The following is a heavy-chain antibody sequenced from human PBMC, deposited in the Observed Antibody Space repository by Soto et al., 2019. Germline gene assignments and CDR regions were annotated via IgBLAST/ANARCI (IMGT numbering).Heavy chain of an antibody. J-gene: IGHJ5*02. V-gene: IGHV3-33*01. CDR2: IWYDGSNK. Sequence: PGGSRILYSGASGLTFSSYCMHWVRQTPGKGLEWVAVIWYDGSNKYYADSVKGRFTISRDNSKNTLYLQMNSLRAEDTAVYYCARDSSLWFGDPNWFDPWGQGTLVTGSS. D-gene: IGHD3-10*01. CDR1: GLTFSSYC. CDR3: ARDSSLWFGDPNWFDP.